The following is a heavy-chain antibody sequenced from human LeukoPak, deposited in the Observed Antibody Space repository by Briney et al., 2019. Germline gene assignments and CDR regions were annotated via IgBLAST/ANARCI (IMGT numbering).Heavy chain of an antibody. CDR1: GYTFTGYY. CDR2: INPNSGGT. Sequence: ASMKVSCKASGYTFTGYYMHWVRQAPGQGLEWMGWINPNSGGTNYAQKFQGRVTMTRDTSISTAYMELSRLRSDDTAVYYCARRRGAAMVLAGAEFDYWGQGTLVTVSS. CDR3: ARRRGAAMVLAGAEFDY. J-gene: IGHJ4*02. V-gene: IGHV1-2*02. D-gene: IGHD5-18*01.